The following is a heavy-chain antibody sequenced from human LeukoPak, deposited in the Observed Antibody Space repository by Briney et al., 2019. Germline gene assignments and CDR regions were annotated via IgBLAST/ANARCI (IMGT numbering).Heavy chain of an antibody. Sequence: GGSLRLSCAASGFTFSSYSMNWVRQVPGKGLEWVSSISSSSSYIYYADSVKGRFTISRDNAKNSLYLQMNSLRAEDTAVYYCAREAEYYDSSGTWGQGTLVTVSS. CDR3: AREAEYYDSSGT. CDR1: GFTFSSYS. D-gene: IGHD3-22*01. V-gene: IGHV3-21*01. J-gene: IGHJ5*02. CDR2: ISSSSSYI.